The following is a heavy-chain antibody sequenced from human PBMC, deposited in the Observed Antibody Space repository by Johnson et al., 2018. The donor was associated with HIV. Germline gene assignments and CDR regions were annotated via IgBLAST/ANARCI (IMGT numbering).Heavy chain of an antibody. CDR1: GFTFDDYA. V-gene: IGHV3-9*01. J-gene: IGHJ3*02. Sequence: VQLVESGGGLIQPGTSLRLSCAASGFTFDDYAMHWVRQIPGKGLEWISGRSWNGGTIGYADSVKGRFTISRDNAKNSLYLQMNSLRAEDTAVYYCARNGLIPAAKGVAFDIWGQGTTVTVSS. CDR2: RSWNGGTI. CDR3: ARNGLIPAAKGVAFDI. D-gene: IGHD2-2*01.